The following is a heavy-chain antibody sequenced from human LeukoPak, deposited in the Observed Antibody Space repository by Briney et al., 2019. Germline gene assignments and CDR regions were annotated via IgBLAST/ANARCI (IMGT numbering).Heavy chain of an antibody. CDR2: ISGSGGST. J-gene: IGHJ4*02. CDR3: AKDSSGYYYGHWSGYFDY. D-gene: IGHD3-22*01. V-gene: IGHV3-23*01. CDR1: GFTVSRTY. Sequence: QPGGSLRLSCAASGFTVSRTYMSWVRQAPGKGLEWVSAISGSGGSTYYADSVKGRFTISRDNSKNTLYLQMNSLRAEDTAVYYCAKDSSGYYYGHWSGYFDYWGQGTLVTVSS.